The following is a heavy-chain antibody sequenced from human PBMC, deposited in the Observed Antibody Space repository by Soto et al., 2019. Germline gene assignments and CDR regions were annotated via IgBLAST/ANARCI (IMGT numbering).Heavy chain of an antibody. J-gene: IGHJ4*02. V-gene: IGHV2-5*01. D-gene: IGHD1-26*01. CDR3: AHSASVPCCYYFDS. Sequence: PTLVNPTQTLTLTCTFSGFSLSSIGVAVGWIRQPPGKALEWLALLYWNDHRRYSTSLKSRLTITNDTPKNKVVLTMTNMDTADTATYYCAHSASVPCCYYFDSWAQGTLVTVSS. CDR2: LYWNDHR. CDR1: GFSLSSIGVA.